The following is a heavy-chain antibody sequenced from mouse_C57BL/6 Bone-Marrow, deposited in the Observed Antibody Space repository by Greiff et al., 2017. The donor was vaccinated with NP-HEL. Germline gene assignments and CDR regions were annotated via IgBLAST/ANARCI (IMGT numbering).Heavy chain of an antibody. Sequence: QVQLQQSGAELVKPGASVKMSCKASGYTFTSYWITWVKQRPGQGLEWIGDIYPGSGSTNYNEKFKSKATLTVDTSSSTAYMQLSSLTSEDSAVYYWARKGIRLYYAMDYWGQGTSVTVSS. CDR1: GYTFTSYW. CDR3: ARKGIRLYYAMDY. V-gene: IGHV1-55*01. CDR2: IYPGSGST. J-gene: IGHJ4*01.